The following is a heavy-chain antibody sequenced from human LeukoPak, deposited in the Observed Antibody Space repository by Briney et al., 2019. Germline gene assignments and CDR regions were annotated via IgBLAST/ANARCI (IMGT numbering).Heavy chain of an antibody. D-gene: IGHD3-22*01. J-gene: IGHJ5*02. CDR3: AKFMFYSGSEGYGDR. CDR1: KFTFSSYA. CDR2: ISGGSGSK. Sequence: GGSLRLSCVASKFTFSSYAMSWVRQAPGKGLEWVAAISGGSGSKYYADSVKGRFTISRDNSKNTLYLQMHSLSPEDTAVCYCAKFMFYSGSEGYGDRWGQGTLVTVSS. V-gene: IGHV3-23*01.